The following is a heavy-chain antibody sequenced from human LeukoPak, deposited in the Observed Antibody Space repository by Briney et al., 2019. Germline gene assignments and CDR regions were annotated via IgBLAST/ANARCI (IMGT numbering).Heavy chain of an antibody. CDR3: GRDLVSRQEVDQP. V-gene: IGHV1-2*02. J-gene: IGHJ5*02. CDR1: GYTFTAYY. Sequence: GASVKVSCKTSGYTFTAYYIHWVRQAPGQGLEWMGWVNPNTGGTYYAQKFQDRVTMTRDASISTAYKELNRLRSDDTAVYYCGRDLVSRQEVDQPWGQGTLVTVSS. CDR2: VNPNTGGT. D-gene: IGHD1-26*01.